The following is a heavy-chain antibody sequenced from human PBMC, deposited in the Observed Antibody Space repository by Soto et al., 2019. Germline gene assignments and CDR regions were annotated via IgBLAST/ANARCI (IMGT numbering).Heavy chain of an antibody. CDR3: AKGKSENGVDWLDP. Sequence: VGSLRLSCAASGFMFENYAMIWVRQAPGKGLEWVATVRGNSYGAYYADSVRGRFIISRDNSKNTMSLQLNSLRDDDTAIYYCAKGKSENGVDWLDPWGPGTLVTVSS. J-gene: IGHJ5*02. CDR2: VRGNSYGA. V-gene: IGHV3-23*01. CDR1: GFMFENYA. D-gene: IGHD2-8*01.